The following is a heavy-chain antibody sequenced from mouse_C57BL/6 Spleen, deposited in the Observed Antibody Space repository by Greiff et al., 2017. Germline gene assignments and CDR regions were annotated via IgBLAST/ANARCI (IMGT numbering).Heavy chain of an antibody. Sequence: VHVKQSVAELVRPGASVKLSCTASGFNIKNTYMHWVKQRPEQGLEWIGRIDPANGNTKYAPKFQGKATITADTSSNTAYLQLSSLTSEDTAIYYCARAVYGSSYEWFAYWGQGTLVTVSA. V-gene: IGHV14-3*01. J-gene: IGHJ3*01. D-gene: IGHD1-1*01. CDR1: GFNIKNTY. CDR2: IDPANGNT. CDR3: ARAVYGSSYEWFAY.